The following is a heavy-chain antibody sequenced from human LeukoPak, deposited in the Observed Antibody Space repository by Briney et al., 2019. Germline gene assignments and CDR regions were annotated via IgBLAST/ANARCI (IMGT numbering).Heavy chain of an antibody. CDR3: ARVSVAGFDP. CDR2: IYHSGST. Sequence: SETLSLTCTVSGGSISSYYWGWIRQPPGKGLEWIGSIYHSGSTYYNPSLKSRVTISLDTSKNQFSLKLSSVTAADTAMYYCARVSVAGFDPWGQGTLVTVSS. CDR1: GGSISSYY. V-gene: IGHV4-38-2*02. D-gene: IGHD6-19*01. J-gene: IGHJ5*02.